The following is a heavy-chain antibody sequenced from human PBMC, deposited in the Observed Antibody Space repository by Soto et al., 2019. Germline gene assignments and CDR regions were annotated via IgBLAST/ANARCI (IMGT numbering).Heavy chain of an antibody. V-gene: IGHV4-59*08. CDR1: GGSINSYY. Sequence: PSETLSLTCTVTGGSINSYYWSWIRQPPGKGLERIGYIYYSGSTNYNPSLKSRVTISVDTSKNQFSLKLSSVTAADTAVYYCATSSYYDFFSVYYSYYYYYMYIWGKGTALTVS. CDR2: IYYSGST. D-gene: IGHD3-3*01. CDR3: ATSSYYDFFSVYYSYYYYYMYI. J-gene: IGHJ6*03.